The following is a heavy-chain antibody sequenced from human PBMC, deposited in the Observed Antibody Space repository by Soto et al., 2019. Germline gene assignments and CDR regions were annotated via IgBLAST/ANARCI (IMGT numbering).Heavy chain of an antibody. V-gene: IGHV4-31*03. J-gene: IGHJ6*02. D-gene: IGHD2-21*01. Sequence: QVQLQESGPGLVKPSQTLSLTCTVSGGSISSGGYYWSWIRQHPGKGLEWIGYIYYSGSTYYNPSLKRRVTLSVDTSKNPFSLKLSSVTAADTAVYYCAASCVGCGGFNYDGMDVWGQGTTVTVSS. CDR1: GGSISSGGYY. CDR2: IYYSGST. CDR3: AASCVGCGGFNYDGMDV.